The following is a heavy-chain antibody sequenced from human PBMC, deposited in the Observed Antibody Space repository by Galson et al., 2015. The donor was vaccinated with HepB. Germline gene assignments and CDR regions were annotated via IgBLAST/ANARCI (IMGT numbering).Heavy chain of an antibody. Sequence: CAISGDSVSSNSAAWNWIRQSPSRGLEWLGRTYYRSKWYNDYAVSVKSRITINPDTSKNQFSLQLNSVTPEDTAVYYCARDRPFWAGTTLRSSWFDPWGQGTLVTVSS. V-gene: IGHV6-1*01. CDR2: TYYRSKWYN. CDR3: ARDRPFWAGTTLRSSWFDP. J-gene: IGHJ5*02. CDR1: GDSVSSNSAA. D-gene: IGHD1-7*01.